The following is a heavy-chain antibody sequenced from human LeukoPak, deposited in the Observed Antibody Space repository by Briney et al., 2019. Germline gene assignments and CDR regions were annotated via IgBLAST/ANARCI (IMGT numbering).Heavy chain of an antibody. CDR1: GYTFTSYG. J-gene: IGHJ6*03. Sequence: GASVKVSCKTSGYTFTSYGISWVRQAPGQGLEWMGWISADNGKTNYAQKLQGRVTMTTDTSTTTAYMELRSLRSDDTAVYYCARRGYPVYYYCMDVWGKGTTVTISS. CDR3: ARRGYPVYYYCMDV. V-gene: IGHV1-18*01. CDR2: ISADNGKT. D-gene: IGHD5-12*01.